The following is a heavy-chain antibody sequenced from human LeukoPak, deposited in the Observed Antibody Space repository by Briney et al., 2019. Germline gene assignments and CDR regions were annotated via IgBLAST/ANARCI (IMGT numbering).Heavy chain of an antibody. D-gene: IGHD3-10*01. V-gene: IGHV3-11*01. CDR2: ISSSGRTI. CDR3: ARARQVVRGVTSPSPDEYMDV. Sequence: GGSLRLSCAASRFTFSDYYMSWIRQAPGKGLEWVSYISSSGRTIYYSDSVKGRFTISRDNAKNLLYLQMNSLRAEDTAVYYCARARQVVRGVTSPSPDEYMDVWGKGTTVTISS. CDR1: RFTFSDYY. J-gene: IGHJ6*03.